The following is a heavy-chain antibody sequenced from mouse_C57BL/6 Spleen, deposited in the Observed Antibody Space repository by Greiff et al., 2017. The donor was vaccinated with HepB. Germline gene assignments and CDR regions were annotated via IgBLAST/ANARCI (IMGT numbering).Heavy chain of an antibody. D-gene: IGHD6-1*01. CDR2: IDPSDSYT. V-gene: IGHV1-59*01. CDR3: AREGATY. CDR1: GYTFTSYW. J-gene: IGHJ3*01. Sequence: QVQLQQPGAELVRPGTSVKLSCKASGYTFTSYWMHWVKQRPRQGLEWIGVIDPSDSYTNYNQKFKGKATLTVDTSSSTAYMQLSSLTSEDSAVYYCAREGATYWGQGTLVTVSA.